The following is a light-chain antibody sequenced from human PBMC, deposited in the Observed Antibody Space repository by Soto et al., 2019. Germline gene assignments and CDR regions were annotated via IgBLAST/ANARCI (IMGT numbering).Light chain of an antibody. Sequence: AIHLTQSPSSLSASVGDRVTITCRASQGISSALAWYQQKPGKPPKLLIYDDSNLQSGVPSRFSGSGSGTDFPLVISSLQPEDFATYYCQQFNRYPACTFGQGTKLEIK. CDR2: DDS. V-gene: IGKV1-13*02. CDR1: QGISSA. CDR3: QQFNRYPACT. J-gene: IGKJ2*01.